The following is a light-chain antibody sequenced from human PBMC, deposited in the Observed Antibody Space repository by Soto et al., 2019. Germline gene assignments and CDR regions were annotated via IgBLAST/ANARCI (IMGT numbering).Light chain of an antibody. V-gene: IGLV1-51*01. CDR1: SSNIDNNY. CDR2: DNN. Sequence: QSVLTQPPSVSAAPGQKVTISCSGSSSNIDNNYVSWYQQLPGTAPKLLIYDNNKRPSGIPGRFSDSKSGTSATLAITGLQTGDEADYYCGTWDSSLSAYVFGTGTKVTVL. J-gene: IGLJ1*01. CDR3: GTWDSSLSAYV.